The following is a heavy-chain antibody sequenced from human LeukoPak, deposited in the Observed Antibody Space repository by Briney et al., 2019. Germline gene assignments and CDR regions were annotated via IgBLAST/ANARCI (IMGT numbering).Heavy chain of an antibody. J-gene: IGHJ4*02. V-gene: IGHV3-48*02. CDR3: SRRFDC. CDR1: GFTFSDYS. CDR2: IDGSGDTI. Sequence: GGPLRLSCAASGFTFSDYSMNWVRQATGKGLEWVSYIDGSGDTIYYADSVKGRYTISRDNAKHSLDLQMNSLRDEDTAVYYCSRRFDCWGQGTLVTVSS.